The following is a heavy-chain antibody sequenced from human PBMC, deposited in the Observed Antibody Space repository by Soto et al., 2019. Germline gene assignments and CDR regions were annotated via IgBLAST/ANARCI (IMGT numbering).Heavy chain of an antibody. V-gene: IGHV1-18*01. D-gene: IGHD3-3*01. CDR2: ISAYNGNT. CDR1: GYTFTSYG. Sequence: ASVKVSCKASGYTFTSYGISWVRQAPGQGLEWMGWISAYNGNTNYAQKLQGRVTMTTDTSTSTAYMELRSLRSDDTAVYYCARDFWAVYDFWSGYYSSYYYYGMDVWGQGTTVTVSS. J-gene: IGHJ6*02. CDR3: ARDFWAVYDFWSGYYSSYYYYGMDV.